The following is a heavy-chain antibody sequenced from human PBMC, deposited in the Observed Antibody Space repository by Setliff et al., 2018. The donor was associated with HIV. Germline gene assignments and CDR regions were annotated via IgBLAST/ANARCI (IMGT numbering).Heavy chain of an antibody. CDR2: IYTTGST. V-gene: IGHV4-4*07. Sequence: SETLSLTCTVSGGSVSNYYWSWIRQPAGKGLEWIGRIYTTGSTNYSPSLKSRVTMSVDTSKNQFSLKLSSVTAADTAVYYCARDALGSGWYLDWFDPWGQGTLVTVS. CDR3: ARDALGSGWYLDWFDP. J-gene: IGHJ5*02. D-gene: IGHD6-19*01. CDR1: GGSVSNYY.